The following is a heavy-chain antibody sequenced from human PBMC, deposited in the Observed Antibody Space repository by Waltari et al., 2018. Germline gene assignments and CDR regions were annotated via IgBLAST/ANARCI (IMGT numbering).Heavy chain of an antibody. CDR1: GYTFTSYA. V-gene: IGHV1-3*01. J-gene: IGHJ4*02. Sequence: QVQLVQSGAEVKKPGASVKVSCKASGYTFTSYAMHWVRQAPGQRLEWMGWINAGNGNTKYSQKFQGRVTITRDTSASTAYMELSSLRSEDTAVYYCARDAVAARNFDYWGQGTLVTVSS. CDR3: ARDAVAARNFDY. D-gene: IGHD6-6*01. CDR2: INAGNGNT.